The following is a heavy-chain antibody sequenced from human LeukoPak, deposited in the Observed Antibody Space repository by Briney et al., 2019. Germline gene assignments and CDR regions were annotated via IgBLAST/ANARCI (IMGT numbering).Heavy chain of an antibody. CDR3: LRDGSGSYGYYYYYGMDV. CDR2: IKQDGSKE. D-gene: IGHD3-10*01. CDR1: GFTFRSYC. J-gene: IGHJ6*01. V-gene: IGHV3-7*01. Sequence: GGSLRLSCAASGFTFRSYCTNCVRHSPGKGLEGVANIKQDGSKEYLVDFVKGRFSISSDNARNSLYLQMNSLGDEETAVYYCLRDGSGSYGYYYYYGMDVWGQGTTVSVSS.